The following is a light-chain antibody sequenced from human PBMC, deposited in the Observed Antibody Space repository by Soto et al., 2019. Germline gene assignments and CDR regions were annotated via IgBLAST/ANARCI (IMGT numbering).Light chain of an antibody. Sequence: EMVFTQSPGTLSLSPGERATLSCRASQSVSSTYLAWYQQKPGQAPRLLIYGASSRASGIPDRFSGSGSGTDFTLTISRLDPEDFAVYYCQQYGRSSLTFGPGTKVDIK. V-gene: IGKV3-20*01. CDR2: GAS. CDR1: QSVSSTY. CDR3: QQYGRSSLT. J-gene: IGKJ3*01.